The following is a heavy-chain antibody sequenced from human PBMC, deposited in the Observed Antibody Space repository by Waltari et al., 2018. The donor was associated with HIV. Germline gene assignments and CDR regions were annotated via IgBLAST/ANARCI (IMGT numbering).Heavy chain of an antibody. J-gene: IGHJ4*02. V-gene: IGHV3-74*01. D-gene: IGHD2-8*01. CDR2: SNRYGGSR. CDR1: GFSVRNHW. CDR3: ARASHYIELSTVDGDYYFDF. Sequence: VQLVESGGGSIKTGGSLRLSCAASGFSVRNHWMDWVRQGPGKGLVWEPGSNRYGGSRKYADAVKGRFVISRDSARNTVYLQWNNLRVEDTAVYFCARASHYIELSTVDGDYYFDFWGRGTRVAVSS.